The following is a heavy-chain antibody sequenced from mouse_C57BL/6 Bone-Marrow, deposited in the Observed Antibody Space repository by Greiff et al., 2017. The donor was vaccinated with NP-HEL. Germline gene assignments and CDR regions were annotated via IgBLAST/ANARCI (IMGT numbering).Heavy chain of an antibody. Sequence: QVQLQQSGAELVMPGASVKLSCKASGYTFTSYWMHWVKQRPGQGLEWIGEIDPSDSYTNYNQKFKGKSTLTVDKSSSTAYMQLSSLTSEDSAVYYCARNCYFDVWGTGTTVTVSS. J-gene: IGHJ1*03. CDR2: IDPSDSYT. CDR3: ARNCYFDV. V-gene: IGHV1-69*01. CDR1: GYTFTSYW.